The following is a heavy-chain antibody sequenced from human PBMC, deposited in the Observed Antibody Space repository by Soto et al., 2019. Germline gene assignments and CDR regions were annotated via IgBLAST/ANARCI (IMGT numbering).Heavy chain of an antibody. J-gene: IGHJ4*02. D-gene: IGHD3-22*01. CDR3: AKVSVIGRSWTCDY. CDR1: GFTFSNYG. V-gene: IGHV3-30*18. CDR2: VSYDASDK. Sequence: PVGSLLLSCAASGFTFSNYGMHWVRQAPGKGLEWVAHVSYDASDKYYADSVKGRFTISRDNSKNTLSLQLNSLRAEDTAIYYCAKVSVIGRSWTCDYWSQGTRVT.